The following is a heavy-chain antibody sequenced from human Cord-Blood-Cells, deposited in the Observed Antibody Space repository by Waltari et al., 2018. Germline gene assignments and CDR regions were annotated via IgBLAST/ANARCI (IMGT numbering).Heavy chain of an antibody. CDR1: GGSISSYY. Sequence: QESGPGLVKPSETLSLTCTVSGGSISSYYWSWIRQPPGKGLEWIGYIYYSGSTNYNPSLKSRVTISVDTSKNQFSLKLSSVTAADTAVYYCARGVAAAGIALDYWGQGTLVTVSS. V-gene: IGHV4-59*01. CDR3: ARGVAAAGIALDY. CDR2: IYYSGST. J-gene: IGHJ4*02. D-gene: IGHD6-13*01.